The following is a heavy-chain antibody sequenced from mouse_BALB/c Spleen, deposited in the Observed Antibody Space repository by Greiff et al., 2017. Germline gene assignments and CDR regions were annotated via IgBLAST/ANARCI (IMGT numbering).Heavy chain of an antibody. CDR1: GYSFTGYT. CDR3: TREDYYGSSYGFAY. V-gene: IGHV1-18*01. Sequence: EVQLQQSGPELVKPGASMKISCKASGYSFTGYTMNWVKQSHGKNLEWIGLINPYNGGTSYNQKFKGKATLTVAKSSSTAYMELLSLTSEDSAVYYCTREDYYGSSYGFAYWGQGTLVTVSA. CDR2: INPYNGGT. D-gene: IGHD1-1*01. J-gene: IGHJ3*01.